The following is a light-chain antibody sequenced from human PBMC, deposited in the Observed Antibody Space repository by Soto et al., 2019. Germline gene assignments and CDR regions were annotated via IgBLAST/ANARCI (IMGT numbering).Light chain of an antibody. Sequence: DIRMTQSPSTLSASVGDRVTITCRASQSISSWLAWYQQKPGKAPILLIYKASSLESGVPSRFSGSGSGTEFTLTISSLQPDDFATYYCQQYNSYPLTFGGGTKVDIK. CDR1: QSISSW. J-gene: IGKJ4*01. CDR3: QQYNSYPLT. V-gene: IGKV1-5*03. CDR2: KAS.